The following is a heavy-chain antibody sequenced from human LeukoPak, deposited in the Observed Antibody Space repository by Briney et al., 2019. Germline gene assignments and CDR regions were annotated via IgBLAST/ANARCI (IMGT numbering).Heavy chain of an antibody. CDR1: GYTFTNYF. CDR3: ARGDYGDYSSGGEFDY. CDR2: INPSGGGT. Sequence: ASVKVSCKASGYTFTNYFMHWVRQAPGQGLEWMGVINPSGGGTTYAQKFQGRVTMTRDTSTSTVYMELSSLRSEDTAVYYCARGDYGDYSSGGEFDYWGQGTLVIVSS. V-gene: IGHV1-46*01. J-gene: IGHJ4*02. D-gene: IGHD4-17*01.